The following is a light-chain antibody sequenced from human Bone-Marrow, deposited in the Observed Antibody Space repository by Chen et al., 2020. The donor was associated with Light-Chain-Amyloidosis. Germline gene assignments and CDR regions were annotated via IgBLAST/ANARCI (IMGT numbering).Light chain of an antibody. CDR1: RSDVGGYNY. V-gene: IGLV2-14*01. J-gene: IGLJ2*01. CDR2: DVS. CDR3: SSYTSSSTVV. Sequence: QSALTPPASVSGSPGQSITIPCTGTRSDVGGYNYVSWYQQHPGKAPKLMIYDVSNRPSGVSNRFSGSKSGNTVSLTISGLQAEDEADYYCSSYTSSSTVVFGGGTKLTVL.